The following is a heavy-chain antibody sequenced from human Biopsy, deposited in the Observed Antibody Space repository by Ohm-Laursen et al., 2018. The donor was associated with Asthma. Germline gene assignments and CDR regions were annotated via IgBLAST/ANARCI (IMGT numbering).Heavy chain of an antibody. Sequence: SLRLSCAAFGFTVSTNGMSWVRQPPGKGLEWVSVIYSGGGTYYADSVQGRVTISRDNSKNTLSLQMNSLRAEDTAAYYCARAYGGSFFSGSFDIWGQGTMVTVSS. CDR3: ARAYGGSFFSGSFDI. CDR2: IYSGGGT. D-gene: IGHD4-23*01. V-gene: IGHV3-53*01. J-gene: IGHJ3*02. CDR1: GFTVSTNG.